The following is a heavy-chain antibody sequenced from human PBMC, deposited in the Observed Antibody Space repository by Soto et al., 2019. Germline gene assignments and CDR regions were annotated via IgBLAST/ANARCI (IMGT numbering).Heavy chain of an antibody. J-gene: IGHJ4*02. V-gene: IGHV3-30-3*01. Sequence: PGGSLRLSCAASGFTFSSYAMHWVRQAPGKGLEWVAVISYDGSNKYYADSVKGRFTISRDNSKNTLYLQMNSLRAEDTAVYYCARSPYYDFWSGYSWIFDYWGQGALVTVSS. D-gene: IGHD3-3*01. CDR1: GFTFSSYA. CDR3: ARSPYYDFWSGYSWIFDY. CDR2: ISYDGSNK.